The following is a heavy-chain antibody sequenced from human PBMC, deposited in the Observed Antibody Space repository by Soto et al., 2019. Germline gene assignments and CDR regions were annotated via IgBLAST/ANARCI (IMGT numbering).Heavy chain of an antibody. Sequence: QVQLVESGGGVVQPGRSLRLSCAASGFTFSSYGMHWVRQAPGKGLEWVAVISYDGSNKYYADSVKGRFTISRDNSKKTRYLQLNSLRAEDTVVYYCAKEGGYYGSGSYSVGENYYGMDVWGQGTTVTVSS. CDR2: ISYDGSNK. CDR1: GFTFSSYG. V-gene: IGHV3-30*18. J-gene: IGHJ6*02. CDR3: AKEGGYYGSGSYSVGENYYGMDV. D-gene: IGHD3-10*01.